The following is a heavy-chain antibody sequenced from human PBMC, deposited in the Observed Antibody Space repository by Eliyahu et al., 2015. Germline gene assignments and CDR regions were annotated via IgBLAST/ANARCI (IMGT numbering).Heavy chain of an antibody. CDR3: ARANYIVVVPAPLRMDV. Sequence: QVQLQQWGAGLLKPSETLSLXCAXXXXSFSGYYWSWIRQPPGKGLEWIGEINHSGSTNYNPSLKSRVTISVDTSKNQFSLKLSSVTAADTAVYYCARANYIVVVPAPLRMDVWGQGTTVTVSS. D-gene: IGHD2-2*01. J-gene: IGHJ6*02. V-gene: IGHV4-34*01. CDR2: INHSGST. CDR1: XXSFSGYY.